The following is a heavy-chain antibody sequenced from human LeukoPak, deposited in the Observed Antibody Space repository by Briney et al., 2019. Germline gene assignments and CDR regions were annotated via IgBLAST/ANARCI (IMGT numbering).Heavy chain of an antibody. D-gene: IGHD3-3*01. CDR3: ARGADYDFWSGSPFPYYYYGMDV. J-gene: IGHJ6*02. Sequence: GGSLRPSCAASGFTVSSNYMSWVRQAPGKGLEWVSVIYSGGSTYYADSVKGRFTISRHNSKNTLYLQMNSLRAEDTAVYYCARGADYDFWSGSPFPYYYYGMDVWGQGTTVTVSS. CDR2: IYSGGST. CDR1: GFTVSSNY. V-gene: IGHV3-53*04.